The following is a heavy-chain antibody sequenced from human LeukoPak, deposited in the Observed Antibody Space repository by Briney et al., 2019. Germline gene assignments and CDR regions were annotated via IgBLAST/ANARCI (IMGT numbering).Heavy chain of an antibody. Sequence: GASVKVSCKASGYTFTSYYMHWVRQAPGQGLEWVGIINPSGGSTSYAQKFQGRVTMTRDTSTSTVYMELSSLRSEDTAVYYCARERGPRDLQQSYYYYMDVWGKGTTVTVSS. D-gene: IGHD4-11*01. J-gene: IGHJ6*03. V-gene: IGHV1-46*03. CDR3: ARERGPRDLQQSYYYYMDV. CDR2: INPSGGST. CDR1: GYTFTSYY.